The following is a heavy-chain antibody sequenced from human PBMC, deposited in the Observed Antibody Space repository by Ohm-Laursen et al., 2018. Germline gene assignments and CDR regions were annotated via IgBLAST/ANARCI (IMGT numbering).Heavy chain of an antibody. V-gene: IGHV3-9*01. D-gene: IGHD3-22*01. CDR1: GFTFSEPG. CDR3: ARDSSGSFYYYYGMDV. J-gene: IGHJ6*02. CDR2: ISWNSGSI. Sequence: SLRLSCAASGFTFSEPGMNWVRQAPGKGLEWVSGISWNSGSIGYADSVKGRFTISRDNAKNSLYLQMNSLRAEDTAVYYCARDSSGSFYYYYGMDVWGQGTTVTVSS.